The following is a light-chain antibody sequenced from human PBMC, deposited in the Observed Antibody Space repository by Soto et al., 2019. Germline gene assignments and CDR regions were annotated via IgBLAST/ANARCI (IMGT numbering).Light chain of an antibody. CDR2: EVS. Sequence: QSALTQPASASGSPGRSITISCTGTSSDVGGYNYVSWYQQHPGKAPKLMIYEVSNRPSGVSNRFSGSKSGNTASLTISGLQAEDEANYYCSSYTTSSTLYVVFGGGTKLTVL. J-gene: IGLJ2*01. CDR1: SSDVGGYNY. CDR3: SSYTTSSTLYVV. V-gene: IGLV2-14*01.